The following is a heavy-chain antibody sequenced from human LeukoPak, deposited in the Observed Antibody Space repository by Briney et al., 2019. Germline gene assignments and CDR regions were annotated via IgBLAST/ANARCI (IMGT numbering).Heavy chain of an antibody. V-gene: IGHV1-18*01. J-gene: IGHJ6*02. D-gene: IGHD3-10*01. CDR2: ISAYNGNT. Sequence: ASVKVSCKASGYTFTSYGISWVRQAPGQGLEWMGWISAYNGNTNYAQKLQGRVTMTTDTSTITAYMELRSLRSDDTAVYYCARDLAYYAVYYYYGMDVWGQGTTVTVSS. CDR1: GYTFTSYG. CDR3: ARDLAYYAVYYYYGMDV.